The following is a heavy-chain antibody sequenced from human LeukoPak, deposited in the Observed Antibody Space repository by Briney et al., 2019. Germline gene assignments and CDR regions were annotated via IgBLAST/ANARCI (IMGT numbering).Heavy chain of an antibody. CDR2: MNPNSGNT. V-gene: IGHV1-8*01. J-gene: IGHJ4*02. CDR1: GYTFTSYD. D-gene: IGHD3-22*01. CDR3: ARAIHNTYYYDSSGSMGI. Sequence: ASVKVSCKASGYTFTSYDINWVRQATGQGLEWMGWMNPNSGNTGYAQKFQGRVTMTRSTSISTAYMELSSLRSEDTAVCYCARAIHNTYYYDSSGSMGIWGQGTLVTVSS.